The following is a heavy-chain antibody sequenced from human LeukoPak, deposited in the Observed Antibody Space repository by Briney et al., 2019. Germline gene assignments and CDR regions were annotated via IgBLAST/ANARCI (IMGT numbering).Heavy chain of an antibody. J-gene: IGHJ5*02. D-gene: IGHD3-10*01. V-gene: IGHV3-21*05. CDR3: ARDRGSNWFDP. CDR2: IRSSSNYI. Sequence: GGSLRLSCAASGFTFSSYEMNWVRQAPGKGREWVSYIRSSSNYIYYADSVKGRFTISRDNSKNTLYLQMNSLRAEDTAVYYCARDRGSNWFDPWGQGTLVTVSS. CDR1: GFTFSSYE.